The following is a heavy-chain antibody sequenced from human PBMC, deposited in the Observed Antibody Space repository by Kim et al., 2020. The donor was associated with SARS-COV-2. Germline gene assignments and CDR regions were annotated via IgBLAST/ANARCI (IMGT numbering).Heavy chain of an antibody. CDR3: TKDKLPGGADY. D-gene: IGHD2-15*01. CDR2: LSLDSDKI. Sequence: GGSLRLSCAASGFTFDTYAVHWVRQAPGKGLEWVAGLSLDSDKIGYADSVKGRFSISRDNAKNSVYFQMNSLSAEDTALYYCTKDKLPGGADYCGRGTLV. J-gene: IGHJ4*02. CDR1: GFTFDTYA. V-gene: IGHV3-9*01.